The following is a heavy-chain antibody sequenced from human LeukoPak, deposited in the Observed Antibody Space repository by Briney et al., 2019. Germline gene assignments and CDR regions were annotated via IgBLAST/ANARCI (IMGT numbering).Heavy chain of an antibody. V-gene: IGHV1-8*01. CDR2: MNPKNGNT. CDR3: ARGLEMEVAAY. D-gene: IGHD5-24*01. J-gene: IGHJ4*02. Sequence: ASVKVSCKASGYTFTTYGINWVRQATGQGLEWMGWMNPKNGNTGNEQKFQGRLTMTRDTSINTAYMELSSLRSEDTAVYYCARGLEMEVAAYWGQGTLVTVSS. CDR1: GYTFTTYG.